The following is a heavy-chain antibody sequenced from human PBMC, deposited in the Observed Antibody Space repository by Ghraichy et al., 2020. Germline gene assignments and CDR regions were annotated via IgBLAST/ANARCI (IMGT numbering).Heavy chain of an antibody. CDR3: ARERVVGTENYRMDV. J-gene: IGHJ6*02. Sequence: ASVKVSCKASGYTFTDYYMHWVRQAPGQGLDYMGWINPKSGDTNYAQNFQGRVTMTRDTSINTAYMELKSRSFDDTAVYYCARERVVGTENYRMDVWGQGTTVTVSS. CDR2: INPKSGDT. CDR1: GYTFTDYY. D-gene: IGHD6-19*01. V-gene: IGHV1-2*02.